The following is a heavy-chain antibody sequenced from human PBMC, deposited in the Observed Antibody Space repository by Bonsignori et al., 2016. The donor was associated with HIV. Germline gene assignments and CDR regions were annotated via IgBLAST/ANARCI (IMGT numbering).Heavy chain of an antibody. J-gene: IGHJ6*03. CDR3: ARGDSSGYFHPYYYYYMDV. CDR2: MNPNSGNT. V-gene: IGHV1-8*01. Sequence: WVRQAPGQGLEWMGWMNPNSGNTGYAQKFQGRVTMTRNTSISTAYMELSSLRSEDTAVYYCARGDSSGYFHPYYYYYMDVWGKGTTVTVSS. D-gene: IGHD3-22*01.